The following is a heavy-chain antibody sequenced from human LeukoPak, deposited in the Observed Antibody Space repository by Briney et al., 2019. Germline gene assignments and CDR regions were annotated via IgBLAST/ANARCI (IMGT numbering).Heavy chain of an antibody. CDR2: ISAYNGNT. V-gene: IGHV1-18*01. Sequence: ASVKVSCKASGYTFTSYGISWLRQAPGQGLEWMGWISAYNGNTNYAQKLQGRVTMTTDTSTSTAYIELRSLRSDDTAVYYCARVIVVVPAAYYFDYWGQGTLVTVSS. J-gene: IGHJ4*02. CDR3: ARVIVVVPAAYYFDY. D-gene: IGHD2-2*01. CDR1: GYTFTSYG.